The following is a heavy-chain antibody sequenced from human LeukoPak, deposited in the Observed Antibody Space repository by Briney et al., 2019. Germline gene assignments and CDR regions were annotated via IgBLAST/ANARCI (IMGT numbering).Heavy chain of an antibody. CDR1: GGTFSSYA. V-gene: IGHV1-69*13. Sequence: GASVKVSCKASGGTFSSYAISWVRQAPGQGLEWMGGIIPIFGTANYAQKFQGRVTITADESTSTAYMELSSLRSEDTAVYYCARAGVIGDIVVVPAAILDYWGQGTLVTVSS. CDR3: ARAGVIGDIVVVPAAILDY. J-gene: IGHJ4*02. CDR2: IIPIFGTA. D-gene: IGHD2-2*01.